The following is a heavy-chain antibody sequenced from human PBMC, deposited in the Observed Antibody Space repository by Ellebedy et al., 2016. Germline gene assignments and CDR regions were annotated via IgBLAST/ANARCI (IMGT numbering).Heavy chain of an antibody. CDR1: GGTFSSYA. J-gene: IGHJ4*02. D-gene: IGHD3-10*01. Sequence: ASVKVSXXASGGTFSSYAISWVRQAPGQGLEWMGRVSTYNGNTNYAQNLQGRVAMTTDTSTSTAYMDLTSLRSDDTAVYYCATLGFGEFVYFDYWGQGTLVTVSS. CDR2: VSTYNGNT. CDR3: ATLGFGEFVYFDY. V-gene: IGHV1-18*01.